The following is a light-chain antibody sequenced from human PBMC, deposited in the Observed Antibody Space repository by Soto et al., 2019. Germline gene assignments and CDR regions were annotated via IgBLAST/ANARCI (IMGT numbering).Light chain of an antibody. Sequence: QSVLTQPASVSGSPGQSITISCTGTSSGVGHYNYVSWYQQHPGKGPKLLIYEVTNRPSGISNRFSGSKSGNTASLTISGLQAEDEADYYCSSYTSISTRVFGTGTKVTVL. J-gene: IGLJ1*01. CDR2: EVT. CDR3: SSYTSISTRV. CDR1: SSGVGHYNY. V-gene: IGLV2-14*01.